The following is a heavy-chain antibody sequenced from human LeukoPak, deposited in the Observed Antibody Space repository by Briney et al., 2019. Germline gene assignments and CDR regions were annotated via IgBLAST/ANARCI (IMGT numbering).Heavy chain of an antibody. Sequence: GGSLRLSCAASGFTFSSYGMHWVRQAPGKGLEWVAVIWYDGSNKYYADSVKGRFTISRDNSKNTLYLQMNTLRAEDTAIYYCAKDRTVGASYWYFDLWGRGTLVTVSS. V-gene: IGHV3-33*06. D-gene: IGHD1-26*01. CDR3: AKDRTVGASYWYFDL. CDR1: GFTFSSYG. CDR2: IWYDGSNK. J-gene: IGHJ2*01.